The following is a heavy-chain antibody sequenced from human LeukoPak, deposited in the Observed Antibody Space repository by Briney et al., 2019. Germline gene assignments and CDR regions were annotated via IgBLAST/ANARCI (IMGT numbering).Heavy chain of an antibody. Sequence: PGGSLRLSCAASGFTFSSYGMHWVRQAPGKGLEWVAVISYDGSNKYYADSVKGRFTISRDNSKNTLYLQMNSLRAEDTAVYYCAKDDSSWLYYFDYWGQRTLVTVSS. CDR1: GFTFSSYG. V-gene: IGHV3-30*18. CDR2: ISYDGSNK. D-gene: IGHD6-13*01. CDR3: AKDDSSWLYYFDY. J-gene: IGHJ4*02.